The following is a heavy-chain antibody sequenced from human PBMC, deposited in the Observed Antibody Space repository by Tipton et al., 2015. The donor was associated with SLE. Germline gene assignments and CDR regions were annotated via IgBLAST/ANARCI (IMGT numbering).Heavy chain of an antibody. D-gene: IGHD3-10*01. V-gene: IGHV6-1*01. CDR2: TYYRSKWYN. J-gene: IGHJ4*02. CDR3: ARRGVGPYGSGSYVDY. Sequence: TLSLTCAISGDSVSSNSAAWNWIRQSPSRGLEWLGRTYYRSKWYNDYAVSVKSRITINPDTSKNQFSLQLNSVTPEDTAVYYCARRGVGPYGSGSYVDYWGQGTLVTVSS. CDR1: GDSVSSNSAA.